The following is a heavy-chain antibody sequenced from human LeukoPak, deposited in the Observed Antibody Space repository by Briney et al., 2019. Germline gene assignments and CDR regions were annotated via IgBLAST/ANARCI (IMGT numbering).Heavy chain of an antibody. CDR2: IKHDGSDK. Sequence: GGSLRLSSAASGFTFSTFWMTWVRQAPGKGLERDAHIKHDGSDKSYVESVKSRFTISRDNAKNSLYLQMNSLRVEDTAVYYCAGGSGWIFDSWGQGTLVTVSS. CDR3: AGGSGWIFDS. CDR1: GFTFSTFW. D-gene: IGHD6-19*01. J-gene: IGHJ4*02. V-gene: IGHV3-7*01.